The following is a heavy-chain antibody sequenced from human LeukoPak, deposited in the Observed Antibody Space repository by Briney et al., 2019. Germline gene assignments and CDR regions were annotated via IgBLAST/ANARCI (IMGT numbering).Heavy chain of an antibody. J-gene: IGHJ4*02. D-gene: IGHD5-18*01. Sequence: PGGSLRLSCAASGFTFSSYWMSWVRQAPGKGLEWVSYISSSGSTKYYADSMKGRFTISRDNAKNSLYLQMNSLRAEDTAVYFCAREGSSSGYVDYWGQGTLVTVSS. CDR1: GFTFSSYW. V-gene: IGHV3-48*01. CDR2: ISSSGSTK. CDR3: AREGSSSGYVDY.